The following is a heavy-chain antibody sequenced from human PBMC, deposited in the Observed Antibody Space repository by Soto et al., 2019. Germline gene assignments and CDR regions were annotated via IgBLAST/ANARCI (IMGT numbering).Heavy chain of an antibody. CDR3: AKDRRNYYDSSGLDY. D-gene: IGHD3-22*01. V-gene: IGHV3-30*18. CDR1: GFTFSSYG. CDR2: ISYDGSNK. Sequence: GGSLRLSCAASGFTFSSYGMHWVRQAPGKGLEWVAVISYDGSNKYYADSVKGRFTISRDNSKNTLYLQMNSLRAEDTAVYYCAKDRRNYYDSSGLDYWGQGTLVTVSS. J-gene: IGHJ4*02.